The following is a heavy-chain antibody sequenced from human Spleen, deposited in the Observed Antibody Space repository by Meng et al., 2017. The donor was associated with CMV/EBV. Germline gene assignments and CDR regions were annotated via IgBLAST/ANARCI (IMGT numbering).Heavy chain of an antibody. D-gene: IGHD1-26*01. Sequence: GSLRLSCTVSGGSVSSRSYYWGWIRQPPGKGLEWIGSIYYSGSTYYNPSLKSRVTISVDTSKNQFSLKLSSVTAADTAVYYCAREIVGASAVDYWGQGTLVTVSS. CDR3: AREIVGASAVDY. V-gene: IGHV4-39*07. CDR2: IYYSGST. CDR1: GGSVSSRSYY. J-gene: IGHJ4*02.